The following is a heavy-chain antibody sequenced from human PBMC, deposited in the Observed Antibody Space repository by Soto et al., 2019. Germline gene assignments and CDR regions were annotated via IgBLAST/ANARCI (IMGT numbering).Heavy chain of an antibody. J-gene: IGHJ4*02. D-gene: IGHD3-16*02. CDR2: ISYDGSNK. CDR1: GFTFSSYG. Sequence: GGSLRLSCAASGFTFSSYGMHWVRQAPGKGLEWVAVISYDGSNKYYADSVKGRFTISRDNSKNTLYLQMNSLRAEDTAVYYCAKESPPWRLRLGELSFPDYWGQGTLVTVSS. CDR3: AKESPPWRLRLGELSFPDY. V-gene: IGHV3-30*18.